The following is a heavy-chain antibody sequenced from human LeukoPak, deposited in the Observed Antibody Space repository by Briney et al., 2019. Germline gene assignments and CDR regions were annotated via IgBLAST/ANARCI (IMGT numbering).Heavy chain of an antibody. J-gene: IGHJ6*02. CDR2: ISAYNGNT. CDR1: GYTFTSYG. CDR3: ASPYSSGRYYYYYGMDV. D-gene: IGHD6-19*01. V-gene: IGHV1-18*01. Sequence: ASVKVSCTASGYTFTSYGISWVRQAPGQGLEWMGWISAYNGNTNYAQKLQGRVTMTTDTSTSTAYMELRSLRSDDTAVYYCASPYSSGRYYYYYGMDVWGQGTTVTVSS.